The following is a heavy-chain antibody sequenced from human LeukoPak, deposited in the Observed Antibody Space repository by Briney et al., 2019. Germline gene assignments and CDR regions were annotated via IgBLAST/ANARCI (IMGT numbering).Heavy chain of an antibody. CDR1: GFTFSSYL. Sequence: GGSLRLSWAASGFTFSSYLMQWVRQAAGKGLGWVARINSDGSSTSYADSVPGRLTISRDHAKNTLYLQMKRPRAEDTAVDYCAREVDMRSGNWFDPWGQGTLVTVSS. V-gene: IGHV3-74*01. J-gene: IGHJ5*02. D-gene: IGHD3-10*01. CDR2: INSDGSST. CDR3: AREVDMRSGNWFDP.